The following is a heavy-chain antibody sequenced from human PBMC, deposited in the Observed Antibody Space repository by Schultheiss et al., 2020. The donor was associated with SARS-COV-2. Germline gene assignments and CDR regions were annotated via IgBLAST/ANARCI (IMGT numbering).Heavy chain of an antibody. Sequence: GESLKISCAASGFTVSSNYMSWVRQAPGKGLEWVSVIYSGGSTYYADSVKGRFTISRDNSKNTLYLQMNSLRAEDTAVYYCAKASGSYRYYYYGMDVWGQGTTVTVSS. CDR2: IYSGGST. D-gene: IGHD1-26*01. J-gene: IGHJ6*02. CDR3: AKASGSYRYYYYGMDV. CDR1: GFTVSSNY. V-gene: IGHV3-53*01.